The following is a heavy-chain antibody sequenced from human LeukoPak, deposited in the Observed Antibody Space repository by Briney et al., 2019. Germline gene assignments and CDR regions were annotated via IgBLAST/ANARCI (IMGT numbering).Heavy chain of an antibody. Sequence: SETLSLTCTVSGGSISSSSYYWGWIRQPPGKGLEWIGSIYYRGSTYYNPSLKSRVTISLDTSKNQFSLKLSSVTAADTAVYYCATLVSGSYHFDYWGQGTLVTVSS. V-gene: IGHV4-39*01. D-gene: IGHD1-26*01. CDR2: IYYRGST. CDR3: ATLVSGSYHFDY. J-gene: IGHJ4*02. CDR1: GGSISSSSYY.